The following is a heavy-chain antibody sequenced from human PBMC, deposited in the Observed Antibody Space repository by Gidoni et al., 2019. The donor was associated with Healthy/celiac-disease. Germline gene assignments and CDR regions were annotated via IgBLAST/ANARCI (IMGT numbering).Heavy chain of an antibody. CDR2: INPSGGST. D-gene: IGHD4-17*01. J-gene: IGHJ4*02. CDR3: ARGDKHSYGDYGTGKSLDFDY. Sequence: QVQLVQSGAEVKKPGASVKVSCKASGYTFTSYYMHWVRQAPGQGLEWMGIINPSGGSTSYAQKFQGRVTMTRDTATSTVYMELSSLRSEDTAVYYCARGDKHSYGDYGTGKSLDFDYWGQGTLVTVSS. V-gene: IGHV1-46*01. CDR1: GYTFTSYY.